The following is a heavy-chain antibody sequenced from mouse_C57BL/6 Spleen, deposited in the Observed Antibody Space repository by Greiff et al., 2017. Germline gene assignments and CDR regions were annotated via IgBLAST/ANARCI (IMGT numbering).Heavy chain of an antibody. CDR1: GFTFSDYG. D-gene: IGHD1-1*01. CDR3: ARGATVVHDY. Sequence: EVKLVESGGGLVKPGGSLKLSCAASGFTFSDYGMHWVRQAPEKGLEWVAYISSGSSTIYSADTVKGRFTIARDNAKNTLFLQMTSLRSEDTAMYYCARGATVVHDYWGQGTTLTVSS. CDR2: ISSGSSTI. V-gene: IGHV5-17*01. J-gene: IGHJ2*01.